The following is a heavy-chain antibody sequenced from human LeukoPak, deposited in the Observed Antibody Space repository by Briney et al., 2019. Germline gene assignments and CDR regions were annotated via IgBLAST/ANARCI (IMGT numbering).Heavy chain of an antibody. Sequence: SETLSLTRTVSGGSISSYYWSWIRQPAGKGLEWIGRIYTSGSTNYNPSLKSRVTMSVDTPKNQFSLKLSSVTAADTAVYYCARALYSGSSWYFQHWGQGTLVTVSS. V-gene: IGHV4-4*07. CDR2: IYTSGST. D-gene: IGHD1-26*01. CDR1: GGSISSYY. J-gene: IGHJ1*01. CDR3: ARALYSGSSWYFQH.